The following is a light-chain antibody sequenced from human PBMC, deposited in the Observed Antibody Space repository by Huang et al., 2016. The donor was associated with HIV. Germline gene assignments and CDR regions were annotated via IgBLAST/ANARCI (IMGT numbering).Light chain of an antibody. CDR2: GAS. Sequence: EIVMTQSPATLSVSPGERATLSCRASQSVSSNLAWYQQKPVQAPRLLIYGASTRATGIPARFSGSGSGTEFTLTISSLQSEDFAVYYCQQYNNWPPWYTFGQGTKLEIK. V-gene: IGKV3-15*01. CDR3: QQYNNWPPWYT. CDR1: QSVSSN. J-gene: IGKJ2*01.